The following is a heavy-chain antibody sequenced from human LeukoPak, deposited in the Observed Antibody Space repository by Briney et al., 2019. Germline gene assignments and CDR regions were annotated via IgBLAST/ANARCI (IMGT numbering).Heavy chain of an antibody. Sequence: GGSLRLSCATSGFTVSSNFMSWVRQAPGKGLEWVSVIYSGGDTYYADSVKGRFTISRDNSKNTLYPQMNSLRAEDTAVYYCAREAYPEYSSNWYRWFDPWGQGTLVTVSS. V-gene: IGHV3-66*01. J-gene: IGHJ5*02. CDR2: IYSGGDT. D-gene: IGHD6-13*01. CDR3: AREAYPEYSSNWYRWFDP. CDR1: GFTVSSNF.